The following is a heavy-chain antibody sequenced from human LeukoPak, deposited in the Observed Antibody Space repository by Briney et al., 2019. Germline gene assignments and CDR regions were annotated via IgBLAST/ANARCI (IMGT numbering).Heavy chain of an antibody. CDR3: AADRGYYDSSPPPAGY. J-gene: IGHJ4*02. CDR2: IVVGSGNT. CDR1: GFTSTSSA. Sequence: GTSVKVSCKASGFTSTSSAVQWVRQARGQRLEWIGWIVVGSGNTNYAQKFQERVTITRDMSTSTAYMELSSLRSEDTAVYYCAADRGYYDSSPPPAGYWGQGTLVTVSS. V-gene: IGHV1-58*01. D-gene: IGHD3-22*01.